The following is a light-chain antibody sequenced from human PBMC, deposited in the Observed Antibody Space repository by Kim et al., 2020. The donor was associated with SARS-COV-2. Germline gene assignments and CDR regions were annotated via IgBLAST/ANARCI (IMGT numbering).Light chain of an antibody. CDR1: SSNIGSNS. Sequence: QSVLTQPPSVSAAPRQKDTISCSGSSSNIGSNSVSWYQQFPGTAPKLLIYDNDKRPSGIPDRFSGSKSGTSATLGITGLQTGDEADYYCGTWDTSLNTWVFGGGTQLTVL. V-gene: IGLV1-51*01. J-gene: IGLJ3*02. CDR2: DND. CDR3: GTWDTSLNTWV.